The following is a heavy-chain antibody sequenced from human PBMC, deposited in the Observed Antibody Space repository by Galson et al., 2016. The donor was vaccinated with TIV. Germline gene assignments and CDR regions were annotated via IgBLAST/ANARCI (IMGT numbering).Heavy chain of an antibody. Sequence: SLRLSCAASGFTFSNYGMNWVRQAPGKGLEWVSAISIGGGSTFYRDSVKGRFTISRDDSKNTLYLQMNSLRAEDKAVYYCAKRKYCTDGSCAMDYWGQGTLVTVSS. D-gene: IGHD2-8*01. CDR2: ISIGGGST. J-gene: IGHJ4*02. CDR1: GFTFSNYG. V-gene: IGHV3-23*01. CDR3: AKRKYCTDGSCAMDY.